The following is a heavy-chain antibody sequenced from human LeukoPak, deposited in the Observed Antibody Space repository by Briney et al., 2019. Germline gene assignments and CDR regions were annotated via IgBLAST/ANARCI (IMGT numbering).Heavy chain of an antibody. J-gene: IGHJ4*02. CDR3: ARLDCSGGSRYDAVFDY. CDR2: IMPIFGTA. V-gene: IGHV1-69*05. D-gene: IGHD2-15*01. CDR1: GGTFSSYA. Sequence: GASVKVSCKASGGTFSSYAISWVGQAPGQGLERRGGIMPIFGTANYAQKFQGRVTITTDESTSTAYMELSSLRSDDTAVYYCARLDCSGGSRYDAVFDYWGQGTLVTVSS.